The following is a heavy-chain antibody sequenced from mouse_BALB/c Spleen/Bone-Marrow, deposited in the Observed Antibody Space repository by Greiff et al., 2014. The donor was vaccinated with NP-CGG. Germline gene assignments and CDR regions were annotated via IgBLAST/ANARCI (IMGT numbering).Heavy chain of an antibody. CDR3: ARPTTVVATGGSFDY. CDR2: ISSGGSYT. Sequence: EVQLVESGGDLVKPGGSLKLSCAASGFTFSSYGMSWVRQTPDKRLEWVATISSGGSYTYYSDSVKGRFTISGDNAKNTLYLQMSSLKSEDTAMYYCARPTTVVATGGSFDYWGQGTTLTVSS. V-gene: IGHV5-6*01. CDR1: GFTFSSYG. D-gene: IGHD1-1*01. J-gene: IGHJ2*01.